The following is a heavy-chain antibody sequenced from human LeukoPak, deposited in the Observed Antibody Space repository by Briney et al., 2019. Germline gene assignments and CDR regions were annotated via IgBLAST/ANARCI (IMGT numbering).Heavy chain of an antibody. Sequence: SETLPLTCTVSGGSLSSGSYYWSWIRPPAGKGLEWVGRTYTSGSTIYNPSLESRVTISLDTSKNQYSLKLSSVTAADTAVYYWARDSSLSGWFEPWGQGTLVTVSS. CDR1: GGSLSSGSYY. D-gene: IGHD3-10*01. CDR3: ARDSSLSGWFEP. CDR2: TYTSGST. J-gene: IGHJ5*02. V-gene: IGHV4-61*02.